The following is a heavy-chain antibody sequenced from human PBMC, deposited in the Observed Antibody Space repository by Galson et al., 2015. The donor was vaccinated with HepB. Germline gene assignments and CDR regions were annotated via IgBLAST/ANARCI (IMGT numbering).Heavy chain of an antibody. CDR3: ARRIAAPGNFYYYGMDV. CDR2: IHPSGST. D-gene: IGHD6-13*01. Sequence: TLSLTCAVSGGSIRSVTYYWSWIRQHPGKGLEYIGYIHPSGSTYYSPSLKSRVTISVDTSKDQFSLKLTSVTAADTAVYYCARRIAAPGNFYYYGMDVWGQGTMVTVSS. CDR1: GGSIRSVTYY. J-gene: IGHJ6*02. V-gene: IGHV4-31*11.